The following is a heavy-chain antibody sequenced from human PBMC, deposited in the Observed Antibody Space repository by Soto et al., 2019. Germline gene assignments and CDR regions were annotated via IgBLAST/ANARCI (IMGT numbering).Heavy chain of an antibody. J-gene: IGHJ6*02. CDR1: GGTFSSYA. CDR2: IIPIFGTA. Sequence: SVKVSCKASGGTFSSYAISWVRQAPGQGLEWMGGIIPIFGTANYAQKFQGRVTITAGESTSTAYMELTGLRSEDTAVYYCARGPSIGSGNYYYGMDVWGQGTTVTVSS. V-gene: IGHV1-69*13. CDR3: ARGPSIGSGNYYYGMDV. D-gene: IGHD3-3*01.